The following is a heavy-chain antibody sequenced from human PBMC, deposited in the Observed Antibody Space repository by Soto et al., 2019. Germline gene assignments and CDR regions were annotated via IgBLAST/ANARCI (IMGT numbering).Heavy chain of an antibody. Sequence: QLQLQESGPGLVKPSETLSLTCTVSGGSISSSSYYWGWIRQPPGKGLEWIGSIYYSGSTYYNPSLKSRVTISVDTSKNQFSLKLSSVTAADTAVYYCASEIMVRGVIPFDYWGQGTLVTVSS. D-gene: IGHD3-10*01. CDR2: IYYSGST. V-gene: IGHV4-39*01. J-gene: IGHJ4*02. CDR3: ASEIMVRGVIPFDY. CDR1: GGSISSSSYY.